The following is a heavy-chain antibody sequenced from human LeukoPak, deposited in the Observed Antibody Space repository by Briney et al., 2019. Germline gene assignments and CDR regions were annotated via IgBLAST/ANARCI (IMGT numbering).Heavy chain of an antibody. D-gene: IGHD5-12*01. J-gene: IGHJ4*02. CDR3: ARSDLATITAGPFEY. Sequence: ASVKVSCKASGYTFTNYGITWVRQAPGQGLEGMGWISGHQGNTKYAQNFQGRVTMTIDTSTSTAYMDLRSLRSDDTAIYFCARSDLATITAGPFEYWGQGTLVAVSS. CDR2: ISGHQGNT. V-gene: IGHV1-18*01. CDR1: GYTFTNYG.